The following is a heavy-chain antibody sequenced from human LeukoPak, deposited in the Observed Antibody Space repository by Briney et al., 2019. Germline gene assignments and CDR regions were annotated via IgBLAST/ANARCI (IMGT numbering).Heavy chain of an antibody. D-gene: IGHD1-26*01. V-gene: IGHV1-18*01. Sequence: ASVKVSCKASAYTFTSFGITLVRQAPGQGLEWMGWISAYNGNTNYAQKFQGRVTMTTDPSTNTAYMEMRSLRFDDPAVYYCAQNQRGSMSYFLDSWGQGTLVTVSS. CDR3: AQNQRGSMSYFLDS. CDR2: ISAYNGNT. J-gene: IGHJ5*01. CDR1: AYTFTSFG.